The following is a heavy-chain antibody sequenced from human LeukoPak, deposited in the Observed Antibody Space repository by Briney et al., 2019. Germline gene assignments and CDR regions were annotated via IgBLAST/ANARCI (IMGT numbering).Heavy chain of an antibody. J-gene: IGHJ1*01. V-gene: IGHV4-59*08. CDR3: AGTQDIVVVPAAREYFQH. D-gene: IGHD2-2*01. CDR1: GGSISSYY. CDR2: IYYSGST. Sequence: SETLSLTCTVSGGSISSYYWSWIRQPPGKGLEWIGYIYYSGSTNYNPSLKSRVTISVDTSKNQFSLKLSSVTAADTAVYYCAGTQDIVVVPAAREYFQHWGQGTLVTVSS.